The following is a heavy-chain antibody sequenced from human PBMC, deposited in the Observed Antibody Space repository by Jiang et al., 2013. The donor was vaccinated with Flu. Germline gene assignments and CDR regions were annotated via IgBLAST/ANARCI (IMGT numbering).Heavy chain of an antibody. CDR2: IIPIFGTA. V-gene: IGHV1-69*01. CDR1: FSSYA. CDR3: ARVLGGYFDY. D-gene: IGHD3-16*01. J-gene: IGHJ4*02. Sequence: FSSYAISWVRQAPGQGLEWMGGIIPIFGTANYAQKFQGRVTITADESTSTAYMELSSLRSEDTAVYYCARVLGGYFDYWGQGTLVTVSS.